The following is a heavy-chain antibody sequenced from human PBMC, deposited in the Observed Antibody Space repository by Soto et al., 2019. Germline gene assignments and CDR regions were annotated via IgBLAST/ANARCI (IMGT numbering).Heavy chain of an antibody. J-gene: IGHJ6*02. CDR2: INHSGST. V-gene: IGHV4-34*01. CDR1: GGSFSGYY. Sequence: PSETLSLTCAVYGGSFSGYYWSWIRQPPGKGLEWIGEINHSGSTNYNPSLKSRVTISVDTSKNQFSLKLSSVTAADTAVYYCARGGPYSSGWYYYYYGMDVRGQGTTVTVSS. CDR3: ARGGPYSSGWYYYYYGMDV. D-gene: IGHD6-19*01.